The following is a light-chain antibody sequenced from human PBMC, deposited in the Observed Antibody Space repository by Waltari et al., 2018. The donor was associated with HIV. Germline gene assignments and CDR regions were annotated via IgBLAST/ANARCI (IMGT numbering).Light chain of an antibody. V-gene: IGKV3-11*01. Sequence: EIVVTQSPSTLSLAPGERATPPGRARQRVTSYLAWYQQKPGQAPRLLIYDASNRATGIPARFSGSGSGTDFTLTISSLEPEDFAIYYCQQRSNWRGFTFGPGTKVDIK. CDR3: QQRSNWRGFT. CDR1: QRVTSY. CDR2: DAS. J-gene: IGKJ3*01.